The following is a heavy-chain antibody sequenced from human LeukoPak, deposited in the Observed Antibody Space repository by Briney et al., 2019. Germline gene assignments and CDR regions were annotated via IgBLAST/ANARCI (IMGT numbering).Heavy chain of an antibody. CDR3: ARPIRQWLVRGAFDI. CDR2: ISDDGSDK. CDR1: GFTFSTYA. J-gene: IGHJ3*02. V-gene: IGHV3-30*04. Sequence: GGSLRLSCAASGFTFSTYAMHWVRQAPGKGLEWVAVISDDGSDKYYADSVKGRFTISRDNSKITLSLQMNSLRAEDTAVYYCARPIRQWLVRGAFDIWGQGTMVTVSS. D-gene: IGHD6-19*01.